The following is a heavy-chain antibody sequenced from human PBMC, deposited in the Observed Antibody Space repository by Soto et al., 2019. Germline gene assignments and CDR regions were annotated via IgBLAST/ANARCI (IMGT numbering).Heavy chain of an antibody. CDR3: ARRITPRVLDS. V-gene: IGHV3-7*05. J-gene: IGHJ4*02. Sequence: EVQLVESGGGLVQPGGSLRLSCAASGFTFSNYWMSWVRQAPGKGLEWVANMKQDGSEKDYVGSVKGRFTISRDNAKNSLDLQMNSLATEITAVYYCARRITPRVLDSWGQGTLVTVSS. CDR2: MKQDGSEK. D-gene: IGHD1-20*01. CDR1: GFTFSNYW.